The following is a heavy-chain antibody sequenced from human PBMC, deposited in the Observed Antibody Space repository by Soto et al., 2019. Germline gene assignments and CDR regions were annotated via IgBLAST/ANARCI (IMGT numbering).Heavy chain of an antibody. CDR3: ARDLHEKSWPFPGH. V-gene: IGHV3-30*03. CDR1: GFTFSDYG. D-gene: IGHD6-13*01. CDR2: ISHDGGNK. J-gene: IGHJ4*02. Sequence: GGSLRLSCAGSGFTFSDYGVHWVRQAPGKGLEWVALISHDGGNKFYPNSVKGRFTISRDNSNNALYLQMNSLRPEDTAAYYCARDLHEKSWPFPGHWGQGTLVTVSS.